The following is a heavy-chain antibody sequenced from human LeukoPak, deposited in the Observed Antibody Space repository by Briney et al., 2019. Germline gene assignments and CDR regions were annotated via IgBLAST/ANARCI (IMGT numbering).Heavy chain of an antibody. CDR3: ARVRLLYYFDY. CDR2: IYYSGST. Sequence: SETLSLTCAVSGGSMSSTNWWTWVRQTPGKGLEWIGSIYYSGSTYYNPSLKSRVTISVDTSKNQFSLKLSSVTAADTAVYYCARVRLLYYFDYWGQGTLVTVSS. V-gene: IGHV4-39*01. J-gene: IGHJ4*02. CDR1: GGSMSSTNW. D-gene: IGHD2-21*02.